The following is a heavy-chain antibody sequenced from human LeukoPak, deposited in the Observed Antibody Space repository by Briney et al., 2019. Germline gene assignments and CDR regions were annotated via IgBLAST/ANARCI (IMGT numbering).Heavy chain of an antibody. J-gene: IGHJ4*02. V-gene: IGHV1-69*02. Sequence: ASVKVSCKASGGTFSSYTISWVRQAPGQGLEWMGRIIPILGIANYVQKFQGRVTITADKSTSTAYMELSSLRSEDTAVYYCAPHIPDDYSNYHFDYWGQGTLVTVSS. D-gene: IGHD4-11*01. CDR2: IIPILGIA. CDR1: GGTFSSYT. CDR3: APHIPDDYSNYHFDY.